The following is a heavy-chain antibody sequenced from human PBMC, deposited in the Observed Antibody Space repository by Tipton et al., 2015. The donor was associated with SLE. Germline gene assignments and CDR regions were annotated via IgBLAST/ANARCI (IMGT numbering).Heavy chain of an antibody. Sequence: TLSLTCAVSGGSISSSNWWSWVRQPPGKGLEWIGEIYHSGSTYYNPSLQSRVTISLNHSKNQFSLKLSSVTAADTAVYYCARLRDYDILTGWSGMDVWGQGTTVTVSS. CDR3: ARLRDYDILTGWSGMDV. CDR1: GGSISSSNW. V-gene: IGHV4-4*02. D-gene: IGHD3-9*01. J-gene: IGHJ6*02. CDR2: IYHSGST.